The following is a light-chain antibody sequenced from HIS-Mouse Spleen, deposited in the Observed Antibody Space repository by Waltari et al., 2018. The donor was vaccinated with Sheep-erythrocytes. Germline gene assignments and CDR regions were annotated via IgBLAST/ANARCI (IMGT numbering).Light chain of an antibody. V-gene: IGKV1-39*01. Sequence: DIQMTQAPSSLSASVGDRVTITCRASQSISSYLNWYQQKPGKAPRLLIYAASSLHSGVPSRFSGSGSGTDFTLTISSLQPEDFAIYYCQQSYSTPPTFGGGTKVEIK. CDR3: QQSYSTPPT. CDR1: QSISSY. J-gene: IGKJ4*01. CDR2: AAS.